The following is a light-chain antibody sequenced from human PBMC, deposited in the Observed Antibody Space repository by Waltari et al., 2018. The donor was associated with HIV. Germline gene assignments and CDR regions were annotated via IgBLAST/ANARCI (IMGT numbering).Light chain of an antibody. J-gene: IGLJ2*01. CDR2: RNN. CDR1: SSNIGSNY. CDR3: AAWDDSLDVV. Sequence: QSVLTQPPSASGTPGQRVTISCSGSSSNIGSNYVYWYQQLPGTAPKLLIYRNNQRPSGVPDRFSGSKSGTSASLASSGLRSEDEADYYCAAWDDSLDVVFGGGTKLTVL. V-gene: IGLV1-47*01.